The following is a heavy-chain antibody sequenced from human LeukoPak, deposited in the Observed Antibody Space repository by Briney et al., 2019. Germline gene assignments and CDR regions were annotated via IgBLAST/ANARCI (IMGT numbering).Heavy chain of an antibody. D-gene: IGHD4-17*01. CDR3: ARPSDYGHYSAAFDM. V-gene: IGHV3-53*01. Sequence: GGSLRLLRAVSGFTVRSNYTSWVRQAPGKGLEWVSVIYSGGSTYYADSVKGRFTISRDNCKNTLYLQMSSLRAEDTAVYYCARPSDYGHYSAAFDMWGSERMVTVSS. CDR2: IYSGGST. J-gene: IGHJ3*02. CDR1: GFTVRSNY.